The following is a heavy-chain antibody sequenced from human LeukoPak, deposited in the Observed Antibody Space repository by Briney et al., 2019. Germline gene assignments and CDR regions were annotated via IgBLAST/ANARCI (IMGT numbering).Heavy chain of an antibody. D-gene: IGHD3-22*01. Sequence: GASVKVSCKASGYTFTSYDISWVRQAPGQGLEWMGWISAYNGNTNYAQKLQGRVTMTTDTSTSTAYMELRSLRSDDTAVYYCARDSRSMIVDPNAFDIWGQGTMVTVSS. V-gene: IGHV1-18*01. CDR1: GYTFTSYD. CDR2: ISAYNGNT. CDR3: ARDSRSMIVDPNAFDI. J-gene: IGHJ3*02.